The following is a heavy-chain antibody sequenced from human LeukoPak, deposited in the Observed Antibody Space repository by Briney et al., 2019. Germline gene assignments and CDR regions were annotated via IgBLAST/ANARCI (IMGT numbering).Heavy chain of an antibody. J-gene: IGHJ3*02. Sequence: SVKVSCKASGGTFSSYAISWVRQAPGQGLEWMGGIIPIFGTANYAQKFQGRVTITTDESTSTAYMELSSLRSEDTAVYYCARDLGATDAFDIRGQGTMVTVSS. CDR3: ARDLGATDAFDI. CDR2: IIPIFGTA. V-gene: IGHV1-69*05. CDR1: GGTFSSYA.